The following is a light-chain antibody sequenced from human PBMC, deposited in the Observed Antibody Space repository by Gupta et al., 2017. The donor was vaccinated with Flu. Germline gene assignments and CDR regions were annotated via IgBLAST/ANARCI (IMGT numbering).Light chain of an antibody. CDR1: QSVTTS. V-gene: IGKV1-5*03. CDR3: QQYHASPAT. CDR2: KAS. J-gene: IGKJ1*01. Sequence: DIQMAQSPSTLSASVADSVTITCRASQSVTTSLAWYQQQPGKAPKLLIFKASLLESGVPSRFSGSGSGTEFTLTISSLQAEDFATYYCQQYHASPATFGQGTKVEI.